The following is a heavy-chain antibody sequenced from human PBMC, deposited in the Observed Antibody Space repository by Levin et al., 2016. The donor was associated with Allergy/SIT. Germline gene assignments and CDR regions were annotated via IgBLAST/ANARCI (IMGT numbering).Heavy chain of an antibody. J-gene: IGHJ3*02. D-gene: IGHD6-6*01. V-gene: IGHV3-11*01. CDR1: GFTFSDYY. CDR3: VRGSAATRRWDAFDI. Sequence: GESLKISCAASGFTFSDYYMSWIRQAPGKGLEWVSYISSSGSTIYYADSVKGRFTISRDNAKHSLYLQMNSLRAEDTAVYYCVRGSAATRRWDAFDIWGQGTMVTVSS. CDR2: ISSSGSTI.